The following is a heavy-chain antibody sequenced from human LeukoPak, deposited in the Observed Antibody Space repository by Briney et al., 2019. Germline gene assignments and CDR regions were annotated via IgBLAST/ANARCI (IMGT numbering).Heavy chain of an antibody. CDR2: IKQDGSKK. D-gene: IGHD3-22*01. J-gene: IGHJ3*02. Sequence: GGSLRLSCAASGFTFSSTWMSWVRQAPGKGLEWVANIKQDGSKKYYVDSVKGRFTISRDNAKNSLYLQMNSLRVDDTAVYYCAREGDYYDSSGYLDAFDIWGQGTMVTVSS. V-gene: IGHV3-7*01. CDR1: GFTFSSTW. CDR3: AREGDYYDSSGYLDAFDI.